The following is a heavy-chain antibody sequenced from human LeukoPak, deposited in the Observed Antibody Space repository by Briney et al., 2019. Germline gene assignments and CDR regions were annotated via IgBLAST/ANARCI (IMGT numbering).Heavy chain of an antibody. J-gene: IGHJ4*02. CDR3: ARVDNWNDGGFDY. D-gene: IGHD1-20*01. CDR2: IYYSGST. CDR1: GGSISSSYY. V-gene: IGHV4-39*07. Sequence: SETLSLTCTVSGGSISSSYYWGWIRQPPGRGLEWIGSIYYSGSTYYNPSLKSRLTISVDTSKNQFSLKLSSVTAADTAVYYCARVDNWNDGGFDYWGQGTLVTVSS.